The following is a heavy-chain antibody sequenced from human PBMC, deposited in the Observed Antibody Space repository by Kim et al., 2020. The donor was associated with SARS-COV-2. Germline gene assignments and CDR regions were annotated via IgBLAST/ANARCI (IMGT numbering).Heavy chain of an antibody. Sequence: GESLKISCKGSGYSFTSYWISWVRQMPGKGLEWMGRIDPSDSYTNYSPSFQGHVTISADKSISTAYLQWSSLKASDTAMYYCARLVMGVPAAKNNWFDPWGQGTLVTVSS. J-gene: IGHJ5*02. CDR1: GYSFTSYW. V-gene: IGHV5-10-1*01. CDR2: IDPSDSYT. D-gene: IGHD2-2*01. CDR3: ARLVMGVPAAKNNWFDP.